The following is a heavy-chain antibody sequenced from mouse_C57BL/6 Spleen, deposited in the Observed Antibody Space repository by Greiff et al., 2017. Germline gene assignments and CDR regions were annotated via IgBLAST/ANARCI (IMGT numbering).Heavy chain of an antibody. Sequence: EVKLVESGEGLVKPGGSLKLSCAASGFTFSSYAMSWVRQTPEKRLEWVAYISSGGDYIYYADTVKGRFTISRDNARNTLYLQMSSLKSEDTAMYYCTRDRYDYDPDYYAMDYWGQGTSVTVSS. CDR2: ISSGGDYI. J-gene: IGHJ4*01. CDR1: GFTFSSYA. CDR3: TRDRYDYDPDYYAMDY. V-gene: IGHV5-9-1*02. D-gene: IGHD2-4*01.